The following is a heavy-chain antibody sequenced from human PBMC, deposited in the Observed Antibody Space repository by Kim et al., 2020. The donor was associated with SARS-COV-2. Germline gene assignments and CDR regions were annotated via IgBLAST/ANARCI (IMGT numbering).Heavy chain of an antibody. CDR3: ARDWGYDSSGNSSDS. CDR1: GYTFTICY. V-gene: IGHV1-46*01. CDR2: INPSAGST. Sequence: ASVKVSCNASGYTFTICYMHWMRQAPGQGLEWMGIINPSAGSTSYAQKFQGRVIVTRDTSTSTVYMELSSLRSEDTAVYFCARDWGYDSSGNSSDSWGQG. J-gene: IGHJ4*02. D-gene: IGHD3-22*01.